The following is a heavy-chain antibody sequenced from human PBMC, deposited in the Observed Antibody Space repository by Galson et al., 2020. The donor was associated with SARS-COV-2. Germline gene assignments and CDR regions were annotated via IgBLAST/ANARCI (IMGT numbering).Heavy chain of an antibody. CDR2: IKQDGSEN. Sequence: GGSLRLSCAASGFTFSSYWMSWVRQAPGKGLEWVANIKQDGSENYYVDSVKGRFTISRDTAKNSLYLQMNSLRAEDTAVYYCARGGYSGYEYYFDSWGQGTRVTVSS. CDR3: ARGGYSGYEYYFDS. V-gene: IGHV3-7*03. J-gene: IGHJ4*02. D-gene: IGHD5-12*01. CDR1: GFTFSSYW.